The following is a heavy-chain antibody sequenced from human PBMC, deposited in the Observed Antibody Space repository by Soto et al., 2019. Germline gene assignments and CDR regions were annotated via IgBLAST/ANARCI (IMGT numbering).Heavy chain of an antibody. Sequence: GGSLRLSCAASGFTFSSYGMHWVRQAPGKGLEWVAVIWYDGSNKYYADSVKGRFTISRDNSKNTLYLQMNSLRAEDTAVYYCARDSGVTIFGVADRKTPYYYYMDVWGKGTTVTVSS. CDR3: ARDSGVTIFGVADRKTPYYYYMDV. D-gene: IGHD3-3*01. V-gene: IGHV3-33*01. J-gene: IGHJ6*03. CDR1: GFTFSSYG. CDR2: IWYDGSNK.